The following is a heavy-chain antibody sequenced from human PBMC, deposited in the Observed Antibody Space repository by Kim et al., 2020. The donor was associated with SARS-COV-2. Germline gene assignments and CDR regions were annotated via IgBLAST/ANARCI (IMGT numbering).Heavy chain of an antibody. CDR3: AKEGGWGSLYYYDSSGYSGGHAFDI. D-gene: IGHD3-22*01. CDR2: ISGSGGST. CDR1: GFTFSSYA. Sequence: GGSLRLSCAASGFTFSSYAMSWVRQAPGKGLEWVSAISGSGGSTYYADSVKGRFTISRDNSKNTLYLQMNSLRAEDTAVYYCAKEGGWGSLYYYDSSGYSGGHAFDIWGQGTMVTVSS. V-gene: IGHV3-23*01. J-gene: IGHJ3*02.